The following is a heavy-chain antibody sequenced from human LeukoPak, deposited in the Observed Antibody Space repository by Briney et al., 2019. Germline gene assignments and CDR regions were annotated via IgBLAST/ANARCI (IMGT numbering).Heavy chain of an antibody. CDR1: GFTVSSNY. D-gene: IGHD4-17*01. V-gene: IGHV3-11*04. Sequence: PGGSLRLSCAASGFTVSSNYMSWVRQAPGKGLEWVSYISSSGSTIYYADSVKGRFTISRDNAKNSLYLQMNSLRAEDTAVYYCARDRLHYGEYEKTFDYWGQGTLVTVSS. CDR2: ISSSGSTI. J-gene: IGHJ4*02. CDR3: ARDRLHYGEYEKTFDY.